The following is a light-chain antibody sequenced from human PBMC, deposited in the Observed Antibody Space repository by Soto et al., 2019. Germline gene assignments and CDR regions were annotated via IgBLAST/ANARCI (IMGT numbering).Light chain of an antibody. CDR1: QSVSSD. J-gene: IGKJ1*01. CDR2: DVS. CDR3: QQSSNWPWT. V-gene: IGKV3-15*01. Sequence: EIVMTQSPATLSVSPGERATLSCRASQSVSSDIAWYQQRPGQAPRLLMYDVSTRATGIPARFSGGGSGREFTLTISSLQSEDFAFYYCQQSSNWPWTFGQGTKVAIK.